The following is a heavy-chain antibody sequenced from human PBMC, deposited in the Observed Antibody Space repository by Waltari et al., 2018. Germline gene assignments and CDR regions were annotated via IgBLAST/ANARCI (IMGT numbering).Heavy chain of an antibody. J-gene: IGHJ3*02. V-gene: IGHV3-7*04. Sequence: EVQLVESGGGLVQPGGSLRLSCAASGFTFSSYWMSWVRQAPGKGLEWVANIKQVGSEKYYVDSVKGRFTSSRDNAKTSLYLQMNSLRAEDTAGYYCARVSYSSGWYGGWLNDAFDIWGQGTMVTVSS. CDR1: GFTFSSYW. CDR3: ARVSYSSGWYGGWLNDAFDI. CDR2: IKQVGSEK. D-gene: IGHD6-19*01.